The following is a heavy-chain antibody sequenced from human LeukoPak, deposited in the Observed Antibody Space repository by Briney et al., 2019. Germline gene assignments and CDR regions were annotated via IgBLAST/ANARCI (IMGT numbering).Heavy chain of an antibody. D-gene: IGHD3-3*01. Sequence: PGGSLRLSCAASGFTFSSYSMNWVRQAPGKGLEWVSYISSSSSTIYYADSVKGRFTISRDNAKNSLYLQMNSLRAEDTAVYYCARDPPKFLRFLEWSPFDYWGQGTLVTVSS. V-gene: IGHV3-48*01. CDR1: GFTFSSYS. J-gene: IGHJ4*02. CDR3: ARDPPKFLRFLEWSPFDY. CDR2: ISSSSSTI.